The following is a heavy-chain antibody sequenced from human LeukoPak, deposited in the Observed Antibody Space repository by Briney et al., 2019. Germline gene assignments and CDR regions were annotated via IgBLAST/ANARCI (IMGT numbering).Heavy chain of an antibody. CDR1: GYTFTGYY. CDR3: AREIRKGQWPVFALNY. J-gene: IGHJ4*02. Sequence: GASVKVSCKASGYTFTGYYLHWVRQAPGQGLEWMGWINPNNGGTNYAQKFQGRVTVTRDTSISTAYMELSRLRSDDTAVNYCAREIRKGQWPVFALNYWGQGTLVTVSS. CDR2: INPNNGGT. D-gene: IGHD6-19*01. V-gene: IGHV1-2*02.